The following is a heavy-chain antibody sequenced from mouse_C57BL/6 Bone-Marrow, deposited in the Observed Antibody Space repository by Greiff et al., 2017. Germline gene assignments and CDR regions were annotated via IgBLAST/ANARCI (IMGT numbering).Heavy chain of an antibody. Sequence: EVKVVESGGGLVQPGGSLKLSCAASGFTFSDYYMYWVRQTPEKRLEWVAYISNGGGSTYYTDTVKGRFTISRDNAKNTLYLQMSRLKSEDTAMYYCARLGVYGNYLYAMDYWGQGTSVTVSS. J-gene: IGHJ4*01. V-gene: IGHV5-12*01. D-gene: IGHD2-1*01. CDR2: ISNGGGST. CDR1: GFTFSDYY. CDR3: ARLGVYGNYLYAMDY.